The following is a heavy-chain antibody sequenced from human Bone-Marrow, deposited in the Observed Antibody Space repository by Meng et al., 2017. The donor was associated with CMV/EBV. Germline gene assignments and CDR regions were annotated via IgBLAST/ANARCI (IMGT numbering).Heavy chain of an antibody. CDR1: GFSLSTSGVG. D-gene: IGHD3-3*01. CDR3: ARTIVGVVMRFDY. Sequence: SSHTPVQPTQSPRLPWSFSGFSLSTSGVGVGWIRQPPGKALEWLALIYWNDDKRYSPSLKSRLTITKDTSKNQVVLTMTNMDPVDTATYYCARTIVGVVMRFDYWGQGTLVTVSS. J-gene: IGHJ4*02. CDR2: IYWNDDK. V-gene: IGHV2-5*01.